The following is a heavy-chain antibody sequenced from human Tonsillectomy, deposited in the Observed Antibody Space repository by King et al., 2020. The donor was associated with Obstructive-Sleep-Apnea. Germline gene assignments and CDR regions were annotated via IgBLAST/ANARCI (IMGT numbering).Heavy chain of an antibody. CDR1: GFTFSSYG. Sequence: VQLVESGGGVVQPGRSLRLSCAASGFTFSSYGMHWVRQAPGKGLEWVAFIRYDGSNKYYADSVKGRFTISRDNSKNTLYLQMNSLRAEDTAVYYCAKDLGRWELPGWGQGTLVTVSS. D-gene: IGHD1-26*01. CDR2: IRYDGSNK. J-gene: IGHJ4*02. CDR3: AKDLGRWELPG. V-gene: IGHV3-30*02.